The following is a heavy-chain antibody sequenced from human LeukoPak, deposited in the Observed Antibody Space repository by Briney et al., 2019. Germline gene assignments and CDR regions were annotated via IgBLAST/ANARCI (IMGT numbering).Heavy chain of an antibody. V-gene: IGHV3-53*01. CDR3: ASAEHRIAAAAALFDY. CDR2: IYSGGST. D-gene: IGHD6-13*01. J-gene: IGHJ4*02. Sequence: GGSLRLSCAASGFTVSNNYMSWVRQAPGKGLEWVSVIYSGGSTYCADSVKGRFTISRDNSKNTLYLQMNSPRAEDTAVYYCASAEHRIAAAAALFDYWGQGTLVTVSS. CDR1: GFTVSNNY.